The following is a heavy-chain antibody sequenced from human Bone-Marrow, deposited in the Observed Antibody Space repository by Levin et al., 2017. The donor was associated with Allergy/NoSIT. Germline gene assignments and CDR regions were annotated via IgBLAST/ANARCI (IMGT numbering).Heavy chain of an antibody. D-gene: IGHD5-24*01. CDR2: INPNSGGT. Sequence: PGESLKISCKASGYTFTGYNLHWVRQAPAQGPEWMGYINPNSGGTNYAQKFQGRVTMTRDTSISTVYMELSRLTSDDPAVYYCALVEMATIGEYWRLGTVVTV. CDR1: GYTFTGYN. J-gene: IGHJ4*02. CDR3: ALVEMATIGEY. V-gene: IGHV1-2*02.